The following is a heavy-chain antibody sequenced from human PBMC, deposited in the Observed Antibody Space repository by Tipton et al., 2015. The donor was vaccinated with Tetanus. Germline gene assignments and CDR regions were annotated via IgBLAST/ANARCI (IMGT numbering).Heavy chain of an antibody. D-gene: IGHD3-16*01. CDR2: ISYSGGTT. CDR3: AKDLLLGIDWYLDL. V-gene: IGHV3-23*01. CDR1: GFTFSSYA. Sequence: SLRFSCAASGFTFSSYAMTWLRQAPGKGLEWVSAISYSGGTTYYADSVKGRFTISRDDSKNTLYLQMKSLRVADTAVYFCAKDLLLGIDWYLDLWGRGTLVTVSS. J-gene: IGHJ2*01.